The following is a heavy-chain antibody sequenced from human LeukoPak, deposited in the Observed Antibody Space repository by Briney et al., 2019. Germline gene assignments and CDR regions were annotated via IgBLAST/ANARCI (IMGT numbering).Heavy chain of an antibody. D-gene: IGHD3-10*01. CDR1: GGSISSYY. J-gene: IGHJ4*02. CDR2: IYYSGST. V-gene: IGHV4-59*12. CDR3: ARRTYGSGLDY. Sequence: TSETLSLTCTVSGGSISSYYWSWIRQPPGKGLEWIGYIYYSGSTNYNPSLKSRVTISVDKSKNQFSLKLSSVTAADTAVYYCARRTYGSGLDYWGQGTLATVSS.